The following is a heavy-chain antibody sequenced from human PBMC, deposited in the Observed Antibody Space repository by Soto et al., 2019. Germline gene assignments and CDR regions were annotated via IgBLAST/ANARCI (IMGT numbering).Heavy chain of an antibody. V-gene: IGHV4-34*01. CDR2: INHSGST. J-gene: IGHJ6*02. Sequence: PPHGKGLEWIGEINHSGSTNYNPSLKSRVTISVDTSKNQFSLKLSSVTAADTAVYYCVRGRATVVYYYGMVVWVQVT. D-gene: IGHD4-17*01. CDR3: VRGRATVVYYYGMVV.